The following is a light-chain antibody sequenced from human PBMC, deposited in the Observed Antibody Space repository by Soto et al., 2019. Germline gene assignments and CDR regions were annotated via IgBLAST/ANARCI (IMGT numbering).Light chain of an antibody. CDR2: VAS. CDR1: ESVSNN. J-gene: IGKJ4*01. Sequence: EIVLTQSPATLSVSQGERATLSCRASESVSNNLACDPQKPGQAPRLLIFVASARATGNPARFSGSGSGTEFNLTINSLQSEDFAVYYCQQYNRWPITFGGGTKVEIK. V-gene: IGKV3-15*01. CDR3: QQYNRWPIT.